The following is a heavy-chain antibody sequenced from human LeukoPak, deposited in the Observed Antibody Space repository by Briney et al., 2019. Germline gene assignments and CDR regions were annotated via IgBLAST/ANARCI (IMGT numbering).Heavy chain of an antibody. CDR3: ARGGNYMDV. CDR2: MNPNSGNT. CDR1: GYTFTSYG. V-gene: IGHV1-8*03. Sequence: ASVKVSCKASGYTFTSYGISWVRQAPGQGLEWMGWMNPNSGNTGCAQKFQGRVTITRNTSISTAYMELSSPRSEDTAVYCCARGGNYMDVWGKGTTVTVSS. J-gene: IGHJ6*03.